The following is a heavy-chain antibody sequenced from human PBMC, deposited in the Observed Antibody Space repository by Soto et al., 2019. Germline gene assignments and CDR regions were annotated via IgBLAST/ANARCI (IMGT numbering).Heavy chain of an antibody. CDR1: GFTVSGMF. D-gene: IGHD2-2*01. CDR3: ARAGRGVVEPAATPAYYYYYGMDV. Sequence: EVSLVETGGGLIHPGGSLRLSCAASGFTVSGMFMNWVRQAPGKGLEWVSVIYPAGPTYYADSVKGRFTISRDNAKNSLYLQMNSLRAEDTAVYYCARAGRGVVEPAATPAYYYYYGMDVWGQGTTVTVSS. J-gene: IGHJ6*02. V-gene: IGHV3-53*02. CDR2: IYPAGPT.